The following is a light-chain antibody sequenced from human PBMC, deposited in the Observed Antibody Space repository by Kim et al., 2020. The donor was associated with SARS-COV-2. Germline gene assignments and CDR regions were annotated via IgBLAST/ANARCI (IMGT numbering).Light chain of an antibody. CDR1: QSVLYSCKSKSY. CDR3: HQYYSTPWT. V-gene: IGKV4-1*01. CDR2: WAA. Sequence: ATISCKSSQSVLYSCKSKSYVAWYQQRPGQPPKLLIYWAAIREYGVPDRFSGSGSGTDFTLTISSLRAEDVAVYYCHQYYSTPWTFGQRTKVDIK. J-gene: IGKJ1*01.